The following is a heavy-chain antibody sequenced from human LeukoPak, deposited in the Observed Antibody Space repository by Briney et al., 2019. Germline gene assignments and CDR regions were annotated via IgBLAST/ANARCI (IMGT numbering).Heavy chain of an antibody. Sequence: GRSLRLSCAASGFTFSSYAMHWVRQAPGKGLEWVAVISYDGSNKYYADSAKGRFTISRDNSKNTLYLQMNSLRAEDTAVYYCAREGGSCSSTSCRNEYYFDYWGQGTLVTVSS. CDR2: ISYDGSNK. CDR1: GFTFSSYA. CDR3: AREGGSCSSTSCRNEYYFDY. V-gene: IGHV3-30-3*01. D-gene: IGHD2-2*01. J-gene: IGHJ4*02.